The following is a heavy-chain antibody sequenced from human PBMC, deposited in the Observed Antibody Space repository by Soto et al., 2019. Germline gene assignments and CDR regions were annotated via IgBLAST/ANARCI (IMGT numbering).Heavy chain of an antibody. CDR2: MSSSSFTI. J-gene: IGHJ4*01. V-gene: IGHV3-48*01. CDR1: GLRFSDYS. CDR3: ARDYNDFWSGQFDY. Sequence: PGGSLRLSCAPSGLRFSDYSMNLIRPAPGRGLEWVSYMSSSSFTIHYADSVEGRFAISRDNAKNSLYLQMNSLRVEDTAVYYCARDYNDFWSGQFDYWGQGALVTVSS. D-gene: IGHD3-3*01.